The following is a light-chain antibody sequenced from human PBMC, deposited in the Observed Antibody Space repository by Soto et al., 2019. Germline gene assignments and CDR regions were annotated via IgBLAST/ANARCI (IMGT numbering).Light chain of an antibody. J-gene: IGLJ3*02. CDR1: SSNIGLNY. V-gene: IGLV1-47*01. CDR2: RNN. CDR3: AAWDDSLSAWV. Sequence: QAVVTQPPSASGTPGQRVTISCSGSSSNIGLNYVYWYQQLPGTAPKLLIYRNNQRPSGVPDRFSGSKSGTSASLAISGLRSGDEADYYCAAWDDSLSAWVFGGGTKLTVL.